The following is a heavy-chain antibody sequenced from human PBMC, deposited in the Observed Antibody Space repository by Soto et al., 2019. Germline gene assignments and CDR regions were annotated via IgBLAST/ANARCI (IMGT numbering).Heavy chain of an antibody. Sequence: QVQLQESGPGLVKPSQTLSLTCTVSGGSISSGGYYCSWIRQHPGKGLEWIGYIYYSGSTYYNPFVKNRVTISVDASKNRFSLKLSSVTAADTAVYYCARDTNIVVVPAAIGRGGLRGMDVWGQGTTVTVSS. D-gene: IGHD2-2*02. CDR3: ARDTNIVVVPAAIGRGGLRGMDV. CDR1: GGSISSGGYY. V-gene: IGHV4-31*03. J-gene: IGHJ6*02. CDR2: IYYSGST.